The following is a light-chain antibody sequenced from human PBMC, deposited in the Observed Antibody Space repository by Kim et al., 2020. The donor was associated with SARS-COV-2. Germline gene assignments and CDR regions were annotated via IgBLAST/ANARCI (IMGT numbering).Light chain of an antibody. CDR3: QQYNKWPRGT. V-gene: IGKV3-15*01. J-gene: IGKJ1*01. CDR2: GAS. Sequence: EIVMTQSPATLSVSPGERATLSCRASQSVSSSLAWYQQKPGQAPRLLIYGASTRATGIPARFSGNGSGTEFTLTISSLQSEDFAVYYCQQYNKWPRGTFGQGTKVDIK. CDR1: QSVSSS.